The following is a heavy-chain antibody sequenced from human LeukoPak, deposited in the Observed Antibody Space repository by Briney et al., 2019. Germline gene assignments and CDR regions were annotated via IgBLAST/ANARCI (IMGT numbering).Heavy chain of an antibody. J-gene: IGHJ4*02. D-gene: IGHD3-10*01. CDR3: ARADYYGSGSYYFDY. Sequence: SETLSLTCTVSGGSISTYYWSWIRQPPGKGLEWIGYIYYSGSTNYNPSLKSRVTISVDTSKNQFSLKLDSVTAADTAVYYCARADYYGSGSYYFDYWGQGTLVTVSS. CDR1: GGSISTYY. CDR2: IYYSGST. V-gene: IGHV4-59*01.